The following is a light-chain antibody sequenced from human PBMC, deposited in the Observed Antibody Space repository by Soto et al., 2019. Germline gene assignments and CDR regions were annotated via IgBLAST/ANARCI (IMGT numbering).Light chain of an antibody. CDR1: QSVRSS. Sequence: EIVMTQSPATLSVSPGERATLSCRASQSVRSSLAWYQQKPGQAPRLLMYDASTRATGIPARFSGSGSGTEFTLTISSLQSEDFAVYYCQQYNNWPPHTFGQGTKVDIK. J-gene: IGKJ2*01. CDR2: DAS. V-gene: IGKV3-15*01. CDR3: QQYNNWPPHT.